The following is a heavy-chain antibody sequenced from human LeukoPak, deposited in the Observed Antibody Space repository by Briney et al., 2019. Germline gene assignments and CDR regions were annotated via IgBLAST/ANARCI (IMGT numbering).Heavy chain of an antibody. Sequence: SETLSLTCAVSGGSISSSNWWSWVRQPPGKGLEWIGEIYHSGSTNYNPSLKSRVTISVDKSKNQFSLKLSSVTAADTAVYYCARVIVGLDRHFDYRGQGTLVTVSS. CDR1: GGSISSSNW. J-gene: IGHJ4*02. CDR2: IYHSGST. CDR3: ARVIVGLDRHFDY. D-gene: IGHD1-26*01. V-gene: IGHV4-4*02.